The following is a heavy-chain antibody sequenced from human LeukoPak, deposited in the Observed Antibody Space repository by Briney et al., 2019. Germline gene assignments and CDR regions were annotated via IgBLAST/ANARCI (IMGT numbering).Heavy chain of an antibody. CDR1: GFTFSDFW. D-gene: IGHD1-1*01. CDR3: AIATTGRGAFGS. CDR2: TNEAGGDK. Sequence: GGSLRLSCAASGFTFSDFWMSWVRQAPGKGLECVASTNEAGGDKYYVDSVKGRFTISRDNSKNSLSLQMNSLTAEDTAIYYCAIATTGRGAFGSWGQGTLVSVSS. V-gene: IGHV3-7*01. J-gene: IGHJ4*02.